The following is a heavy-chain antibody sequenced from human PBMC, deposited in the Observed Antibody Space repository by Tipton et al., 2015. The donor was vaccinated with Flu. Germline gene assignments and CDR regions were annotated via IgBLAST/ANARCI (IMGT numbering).Heavy chain of an antibody. CDR3: ARSSRGWYRAMFD. Sequence: TLSLTCIVSGGSISSGSYFWSWIRQPAGKGLQWIGRIYTNGRTNYNPSLESRVSISADTSKNEFSLSLSSVTAADTAVYYCARSSRGWYRAMFDWGQGTLVTVSS. CDR1: GGSISSGSYF. CDR2: IYTNGRT. J-gene: IGHJ4*02. V-gene: IGHV4-61*02. D-gene: IGHD6-19*01.